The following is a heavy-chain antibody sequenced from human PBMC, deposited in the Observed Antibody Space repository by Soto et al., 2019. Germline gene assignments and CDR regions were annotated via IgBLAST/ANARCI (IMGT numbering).Heavy chain of an antibody. CDR1: GGSFSGYY. CDR2: INHSGST. V-gene: IGHV4-34*01. D-gene: IGHD2-21*02. Sequence: QVQLQQWGAGLLKPSETLSLTCAVYGGSFSGYYWSWIRQPPGKGLEWIGEINHSGSTNYNPSLKRRVTISVDTSTNQFSLKLSSVTAADTAVYYCARVTGRYYSGMDVWGQGTTVTVSS. CDR3: ARVTGRYYSGMDV. J-gene: IGHJ6*02.